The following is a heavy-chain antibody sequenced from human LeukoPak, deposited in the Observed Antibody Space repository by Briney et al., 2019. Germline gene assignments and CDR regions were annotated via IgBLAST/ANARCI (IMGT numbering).Heavy chain of an antibody. J-gene: IGHJ2*01. Sequence: SETLSLTCTVSGGSISSGDYYWNWIRQPPGKGLEWIGYIYYGGSTFYNPSLKNRVTISVDTSKNQFSLKLSSVTAADTAVYYCAREYAARGYFGLWGRGTLVTVSS. CDR2: IYYGGST. V-gene: IGHV4-30-4*01. CDR1: GGSISSGDYY. CDR3: AREYAARGYFGL. D-gene: IGHD2-8*01.